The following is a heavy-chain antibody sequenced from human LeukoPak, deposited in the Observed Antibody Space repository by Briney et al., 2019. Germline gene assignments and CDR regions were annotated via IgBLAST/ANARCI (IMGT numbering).Heavy chain of an antibody. CDR3: ARDNLSPRKFXYXXXDV. J-gene: IGHJ6*03. V-gene: IGHV3-11*04. Sequence: PGGSLRLSCAASGFTFSDYYMSWIRQAPGKGLEWVSYISSSGSTIYYADSVKGRFTISRDNAKNSLYLQMNSLRAEDTAVYYCARDNLSPRKFXYXXXDVWGXGTTVTVSS. CDR1: GFTFSDYY. CDR2: ISSSGSTI.